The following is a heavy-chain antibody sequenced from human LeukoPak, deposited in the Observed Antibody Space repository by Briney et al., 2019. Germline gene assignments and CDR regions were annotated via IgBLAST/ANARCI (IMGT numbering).Heavy chain of an antibody. CDR3: ARAGVRFLEWLTTFDY. CDR1: GYTFTSYA. CDR2: INAGNGNT. D-gene: IGHD3-3*01. J-gene: IGHJ4*03. Sequence: ASVKVSCRASGYTFTSYAMHWVRQAPGQRLEWMGWINAGNGNTKYSQKFQGRVTITRDTSASTAYMELSSLRSEDTAVYYCARAGVRFLEWLTTFDYWGQGTTVTVSS. V-gene: IGHV1-3*01.